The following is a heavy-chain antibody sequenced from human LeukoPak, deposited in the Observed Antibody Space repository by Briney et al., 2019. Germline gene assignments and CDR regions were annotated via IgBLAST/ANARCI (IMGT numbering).Heavy chain of an antibody. CDR1: GFTSSNYW. CDR3: ARDRGSSGWCEFDY. D-gene: IGHD6-19*01. V-gene: IGHV3-7*01. Sequence: PGGSLRISCAASGFTSSNYWMSWVRQAPGKGLEWVANIKQDGSEKYYVDSVKGRFTISRDNAKNSLYLQMNSLRAEDTAVYYCARDRGSSGWCEFDYWGQGTLVTVSS. CDR2: IKQDGSEK. J-gene: IGHJ4*02.